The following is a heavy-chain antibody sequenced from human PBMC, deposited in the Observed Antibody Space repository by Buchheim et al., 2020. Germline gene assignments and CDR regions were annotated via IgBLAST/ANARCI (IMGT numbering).Heavy chain of an antibody. CDR2: ISYDGSNK. V-gene: IGHV3-30*04. D-gene: IGHD2-2*01. CDR3: ARETSGRYYYYYYGMDV. J-gene: IGHJ6*02. CDR1: GFTFSSYA. Sequence: QVQLVESGGGVVQPGRSLRLSCAASGFTFSSYAMHWVRQAPGKGLEWVAVISYDGSNKYCADSVKGRFTISRDNSKNTLYLQMNSLRAEDTAVYYCARETSGRYYYYYYGMDVWGQGTT.